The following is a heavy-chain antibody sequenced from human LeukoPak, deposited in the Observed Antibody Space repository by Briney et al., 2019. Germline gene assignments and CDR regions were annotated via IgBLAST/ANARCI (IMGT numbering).Heavy chain of an antibody. D-gene: IGHD5-12*01. CDR1: GFTFSSYA. Sequence: GGCLRLSCAASGFTFSSYAIGSVRQAPGRGLGWVSAISGSGGSTSYAASAKGRFTSSRDNAKNTLYLEICSLRAEDRAVYCCAKRVRYSRYGRIDYGGQGPLVTVSS. V-gene: IGHV3-23*01. CDR3: AKRVRYSRYGRIDY. J-gene: IGHJ4*02. CDR2: ISGSGGST.